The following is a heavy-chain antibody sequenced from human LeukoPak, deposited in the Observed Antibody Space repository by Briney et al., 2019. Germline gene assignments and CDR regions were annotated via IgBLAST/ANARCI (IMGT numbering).Heavy chain of an antibody. Sequence: GGSLRLSCAASGFTFSSYGMHWVRQAPGKGLEWVAFIRYDGSNKYYADSVKGRFTISRDNSKNTLYLQMNSLRAEDTAVYYCAKVRGELSLAYWGQGTLVTVSS. D-gene: IGHD3-16*02. J-gene: IGHJ4*02. CDR2: IRYDGSNK. V-gene: IGHV3-30*02. CDR1: GFTFSSYG. CDR3: AKVRGELSLAY.